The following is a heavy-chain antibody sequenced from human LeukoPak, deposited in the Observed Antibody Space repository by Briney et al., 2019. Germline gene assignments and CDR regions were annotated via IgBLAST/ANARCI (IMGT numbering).Heavy chain of an antibody. J-gene: IGHJ4*02. D-gene: IGHD2-2*03. CDR3: ARVSRSGYCIEY. CDR1: GFTFTRYW. V-gene: IGHV3-7*01. CDR2: INPDGSET. Sequence: PGASLRLACAASGFTFTRYWMAWVRLAPVHGLEWVAYINPDGSETYHVDSVTGRFTMSRDTTNNIAFLQMNSLRVEDTAVYYCARVSRSGYCIEYWGQGTTVTVSS.